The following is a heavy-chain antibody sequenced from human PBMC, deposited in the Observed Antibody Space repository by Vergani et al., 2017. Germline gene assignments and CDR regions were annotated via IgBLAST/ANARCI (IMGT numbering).Heavy chain of an antibody. D-gene: IGHD6-13*01. V-gene: IGHV3-23*01. Sequence: EVQLLESGGGLVQTGGSLRLSCAASGFTFSSYALRWVRQAPGKGLEWVSAISGSGGSTYYADSVKGRFTISRDNSKNTLYLQMNSLSAEDTAVDYCAKDPAGIAAAGTAYWGQGTLVTVSS. J-gene: IGHJ4*02. CDR2: ISGSGGST. CDR3: AKDPAGIAAAGTAY. CDR1: GFTFSSYA.